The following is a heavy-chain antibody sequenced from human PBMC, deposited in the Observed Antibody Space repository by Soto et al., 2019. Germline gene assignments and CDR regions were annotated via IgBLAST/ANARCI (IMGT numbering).Heavy chain of an antibody. J-gene: IGHJ6*02. Sequence: GGSLRISCAASGYPFCDYYMSWIRQAPGKGLEWVSYISSSGSTIYYADSVKGRFTISRDNAKNSLYLQMNSLRAEDTAVYYCARVIRDYDILTGYYYYYGMDVWGQGTTVTVSS. V-gene: IGHV3-11*01. CDR2: ISSSGSTI. CDR3: ARVIRDYDILTGYYYYYGMDV. D-gene: IGHD3-9*01. CDR1: GYPFCDYY.